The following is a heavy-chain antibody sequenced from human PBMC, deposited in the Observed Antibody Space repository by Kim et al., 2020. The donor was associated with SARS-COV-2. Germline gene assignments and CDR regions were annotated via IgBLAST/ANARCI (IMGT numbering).Heavy chain of an antibody. V-gene: IGHV4-39*01. CDR3: AAVGYGGPFDY. CDR2: IYYSGST. J-gene: IGHJ4*02. D-gene: IGHD4-17*01. Sequence: SETLSLTCTVSGGSISSSSYYWGWTRQPPGKGLEWIGSIYYSGSTYYNPSLKSRVTISVDTSKNQFSLKLSSVTAADTAVYYCAAVGYGGPFDYWGQGTLVTVSS. CDR1: GGSISSSSYY.